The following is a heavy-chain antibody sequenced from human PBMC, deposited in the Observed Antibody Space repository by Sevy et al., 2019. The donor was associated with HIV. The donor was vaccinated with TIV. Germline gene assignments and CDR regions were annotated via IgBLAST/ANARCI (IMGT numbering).Heavy chain of an antibody. D-gene: IGHD2-15*01. CDR1: NASISSSSYY. Sequence: SETLSLTCSVSNASISSSSYYWGWVRQPPGKALEWIGIIYYSGTTYYSPSHKSRVTISVDTSKNHFFLDLRSMTATDTAVYYCVRHSDSRRLSWLDTWGQGILVTVSS. CDR2: IYYSGTT. V-gene: IGHV4-39*01. CDR3: VRHSDSRRLSWLDT. J-gene: IGHJ5*02.